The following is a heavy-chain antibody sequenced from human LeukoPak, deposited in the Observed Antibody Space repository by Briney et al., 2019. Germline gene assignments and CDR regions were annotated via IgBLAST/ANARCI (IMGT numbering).Heavy chain of an antibody. D-gene: IGHD3/OR15-3a*01. Sequence: SETLSLTCIVSGDSITNNYWGWLRQPPGKGLEWVGYFHSSANTDYNPSLEGRVTISIDTSKNQFSLLLASVTAADTAVYYCAREWKWSGPFEIWGQGTMVAVAS. CDR2: FHSSANT. CDR1: GDSITNNY. CDR3: AREWKWSGPFEI. V-gene: IGHV4-59*01. J-gene: IGHJ3*02.